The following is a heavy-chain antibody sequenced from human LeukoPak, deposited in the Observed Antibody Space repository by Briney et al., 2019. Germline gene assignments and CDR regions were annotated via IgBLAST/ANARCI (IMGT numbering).Heavy chain of an antibody. D-gene: IGHD2-2*01. CDR3: ARDYPPIYCSSTSCYAFDYFDY. CDR2: ISAYNGNT. J-gene: IGHJ4*02. Sequence: ASVKVSCKASGYTFTSYGISWVRQAPGQGLEWMGWISAYNGNTNYAQKLRGRVTMTTDTSTSTAYMELRSLRSDDTAVYYCARDYPPIYCSSTSCYAFDYFDYWGQGTLVTVSS. V-gene: IGHV1-18*01. CDR1: GYTFTSYG.